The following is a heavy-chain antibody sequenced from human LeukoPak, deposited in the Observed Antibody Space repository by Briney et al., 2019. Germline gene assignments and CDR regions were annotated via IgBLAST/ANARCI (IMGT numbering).Heavy chain of an antibody. CDR2: ISGSGGST. CDR1: GFTFSSYA. Sequence: GGSLRLSCAASGFTFSSYAMSWVRQAPGKGLEWVSAISGSGGSTYYADSVKGRFTISRDNSKNTLYLQVNSLRAEDTAVYYCAKDRYFDWLSYSPYYFDYWGQGTLVTVSS. J-gene: IGHJ4*02. D-gene: IGHD3-9*01. V-gene: IGHV3-23*01. CDR3: AKDRYFDWLSYSPYYFDY.